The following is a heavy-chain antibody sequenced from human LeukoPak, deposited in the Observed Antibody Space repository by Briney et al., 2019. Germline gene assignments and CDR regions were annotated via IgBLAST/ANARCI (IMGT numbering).Heavy chain of an antibody. CDR2: ISGSGAMT. CDR3: AKDRVDGSGSQFDS. J-gene: IGHJ4*02. V-gene: IGHV3-23*01. D-gene: IGHD3-10*01. CDR1: KFTFSKYG. Sequence: PGGSLRLSCAASKFTFSKYGMHWVRQVPGKGLEWVSSISGSGAMTYYADSVKGRFTISRDNAMDTIYLQMNSLRVDDTAVYYCAKDRVDGSGSQFDSWGQGTLVTVSS.